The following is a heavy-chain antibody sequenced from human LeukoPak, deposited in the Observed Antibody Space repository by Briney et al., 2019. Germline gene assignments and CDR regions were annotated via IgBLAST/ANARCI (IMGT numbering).Heavy chain of an antibody. D-gene: IGHD3-22*01. J-gene: IGHJ3*02. CDR3: ARVRYYDSSGYLPGAFDI. V-gene: IGHV1-69*04. CDR1: GGTFSSYA. Sequence: GASVKVYCKASGGTFSSYAISWVRQAPGQGLEWMGRIIPILGIANYAQKFQGRVTITADKSTSTAYMELSSLRSEDTAVYYCARVRYYDSSGYLPGAFDIWGQGTMVTVSS. CDR2: IIPILGIA.